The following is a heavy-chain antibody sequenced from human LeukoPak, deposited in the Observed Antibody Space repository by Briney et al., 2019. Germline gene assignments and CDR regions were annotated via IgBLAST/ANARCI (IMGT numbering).Heavy chain of an antibody. CDR2: IYYSGST. J-gene: IGHJ4*02. Sequence: PSETLSLTCTVSGGSISSGGYYWSWIRQHPGTGLEWIGYIYYSGSTYYNPSLKSRVTISVDTSKNQFSLKLSSVTAADTAVYYCARGSYDFWSGYYSPIDYWGQGTLVTVSS. CDR3: ARGSYDFWSGYYSPIDY. CDR1: GGSISSGGYY. D-gene: IGHD3-3*01. V-gene: IGHV4-31*03.